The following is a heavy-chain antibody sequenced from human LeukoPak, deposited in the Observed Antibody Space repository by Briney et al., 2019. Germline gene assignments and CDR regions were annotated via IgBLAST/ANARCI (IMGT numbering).Heavy chain of an antibody. V-gene: IGHV1-69*04. J-gene: IGHJ4*02. D-gene: IGHD3-22*01. CDR2: IIPILGIA. CDR3: ARVPSYYDSSGSTVDY. CDR1: GGTFSSYA. Sequence: GASVKVSCKASGGTFSSYAISWVRQAPGQGLEWMGRIIPILGIANYAQKLQGRVTITADKSTSTAYMELSSLRSEDTAVYYCARVPSYYDSSGSTVDYWGQGTLVTVSS.